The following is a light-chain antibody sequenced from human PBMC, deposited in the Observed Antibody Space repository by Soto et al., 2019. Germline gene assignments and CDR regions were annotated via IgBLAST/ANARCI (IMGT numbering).Light chain of an antibody. V-gene: IGLV2-23*01. CDR3: CSYARSSKYV. CDR1: STDVGSYNL. Sequence: QSALPQPASVSGSPGQSITISCTGTSTDVGSYNLVSWYQRHPGKAPKLIIFEGNKRPSGVTNRFSGSKSASTASLTISGLQAEDEADYYCCSYARSSKYVFGTGTKVTVL. J-gene: IGLJ1*01. CDR2: EGN.